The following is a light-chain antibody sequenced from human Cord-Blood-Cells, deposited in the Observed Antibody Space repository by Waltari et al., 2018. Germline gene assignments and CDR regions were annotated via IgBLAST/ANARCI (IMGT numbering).Light chain of an antibody. V-gene: IGKV3-20*01. CDR2: GAS. J-gene: IGKJ2*01. CDR1: QSVSSSY. Sequence: EIVLTQSPGTLSLSPGARATLSCRGSQSVSSSYVAWYQQNPGQAPRLLIYGASSRATGIPDRFSGSGSGIDFTLTISRLEPEDVAVYYCQQYGSSYTFGQGTKLEIK. CDR3: QQYGSSYT.